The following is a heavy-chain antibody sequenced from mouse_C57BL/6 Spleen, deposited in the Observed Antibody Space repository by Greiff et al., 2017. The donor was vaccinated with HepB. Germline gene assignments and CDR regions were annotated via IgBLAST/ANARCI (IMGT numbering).Heavy chain of an antibody. Sequence: VQLQQSGTELVKPGASVKLSCKASGYTFTSYWMHWVKQRPGQGLEWIGNINPSNGGTNYNEKFKSKATLTVDKSSSTAYMQLSSLTSEDSAVYYCARSAYDYDVRFFDYWGQGTTLTVSS. D-gene: IGHD2-4*01. V-gene: IGHV1-53*01. CDR2: INPSNGGT. CDR1: GYTFTSYW. J-gene: IGHJ2*01. CDR3: ARSAYDYDVRFFDY.